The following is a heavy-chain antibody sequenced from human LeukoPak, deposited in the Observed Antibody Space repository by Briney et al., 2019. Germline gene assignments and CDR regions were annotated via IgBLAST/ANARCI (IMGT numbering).Heavy chain of an antibody. Sequence: GGSLRLSCAASGFSFSDHYMDWVRQAPGKGLEWVGRIRNKAGSHSTEYAASVKDRFTISRDDSKNSLYLQMNSLKTGDTAMYYCARRAAWSVSLDYWGQGTLVTVSS. CDR2: IRNKAGSHST. J-gene: IGHJ4*02. CDR1: GFSFSDHY. D-gene: IGHD4-17*01. V-gene: IGHV3-72*01. CDR3: ARRAAWSVSLDY.